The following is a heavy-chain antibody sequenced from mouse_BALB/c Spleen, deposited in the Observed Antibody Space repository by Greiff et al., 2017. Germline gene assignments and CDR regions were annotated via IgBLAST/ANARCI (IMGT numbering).Heavy chain of an antibody. CDR1: GYAFTNYL. Sequence: VQLQQSGAELVRPGTSVKVSCKASGYAFTNYLIEWVKQRPGQGLEWIGVINPGSGGTNYNEKFKGKATLTADKSSSTAYMQLSSLTSDDSAVYFCARSTTVGYFDDWGAGTTVTVSS. CDR3: ARSTTVGYFDD. J-gene: IGHJ1*01. D-gene: IGHD1-1*01. V-gene: IGHV1-54*01. CDR2: INPGSGGT.